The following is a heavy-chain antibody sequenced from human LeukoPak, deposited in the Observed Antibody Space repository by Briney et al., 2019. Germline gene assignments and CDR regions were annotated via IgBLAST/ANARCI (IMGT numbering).Heavy chain of an antibody. CDR2: INHSGST. D-gene: IGHD3-22*01. J-gene: IGHJ4*02. CDR1: GGSFSGYY. CDR3: ARGLLYDSSGYYYFDY. V-gene: IGHV4-34*01. Sequence: SETLSLTCAVYGGSFSGYYWSWIRQPPGKGLEWIGEINHSGSTNYNSSLKSRVTISVDTSKNQFSLKLSSVTAADTAVYYCARGLLYDSSGYYYFDYWGQGTLVTVSS.